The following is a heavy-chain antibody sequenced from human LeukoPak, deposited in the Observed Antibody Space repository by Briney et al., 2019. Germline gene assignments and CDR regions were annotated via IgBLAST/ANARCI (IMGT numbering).Heavy chain of an antibody. CDR1: GYTFTGYC. CDR2: ICPNSGDT. CDR3: ARDVSGSYDS. V-gene: IGHV1-2*02. Sequence: ASVKVSCKASGYTFTGYCVHWVRLAPGHGLEWMGWICPNSGDTNYAQKFQGRVTMTRDTSISTAYMDLNGLRSDDTAVYYCARDVSGSYDSWGQGTLVTVSS. D-gene: IGHD1-26*01. J-gene: IGHJ4*02.